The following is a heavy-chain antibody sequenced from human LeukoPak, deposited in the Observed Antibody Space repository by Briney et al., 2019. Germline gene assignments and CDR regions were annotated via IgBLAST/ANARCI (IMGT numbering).Heavy chain of an antibody. Sequence: SQTLSLTCANSGDSVSSNSVTWNWIRQSPSRGLEWLGRTYYRSTWYNDYAVSVRGRITVNPDTSKNQFSLQLNSVTPEDTAVYYCARRLTQYDCFDPWGQGILVTVSS. J-gene: IGHJ5*02. CDR1: GDSVSSNSVT. D-gene: IGHD2-2*01. CDR3: ARRLTQYDCFDP. V-gene: IGHV6-1*01. CDR2: TYYRSTWYN.